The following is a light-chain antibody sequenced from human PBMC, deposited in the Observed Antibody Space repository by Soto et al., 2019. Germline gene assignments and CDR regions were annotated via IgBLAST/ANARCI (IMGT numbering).Light chain of an antibody. V-gene: IGLV2-14*03. CDR1: SSDVGGFNY. CDR3: NSYTSISTYV. CDR2: DVT. Sequence: QSALTQPASVSGSPGQSITISCTGTSSDVGGFNYVSWYQQHPGKAPKLMIYDVTNRPSGVSYRFSGSKSGNTASLTISGLQAEDEADYYGNSYTSISTYVFGTGTKVTVL. J-gene: IGLJ1*01.